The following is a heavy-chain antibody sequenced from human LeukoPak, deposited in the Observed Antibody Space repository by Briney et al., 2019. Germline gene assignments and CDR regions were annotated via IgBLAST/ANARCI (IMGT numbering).Heavy chain of an antibody. CDR1: EFTFSSYT. J-gene: IGHJ4*02. D-gene: IGHD4-17*01. CDR3: AKDRTTVTTPEY. V-gene: IGHV3-23*01. Sequence: PGGSLRLSCVASEFTFSSYTMNWVRQAPEKGLEWVSAISGSGGRTYYADSVKGRFTISRDNSKNTLYLQMNSLRAEDTAVYYCAKDRTTVTTPEYWGQGTQVTVSS. CDR2: ISGSGGRT.